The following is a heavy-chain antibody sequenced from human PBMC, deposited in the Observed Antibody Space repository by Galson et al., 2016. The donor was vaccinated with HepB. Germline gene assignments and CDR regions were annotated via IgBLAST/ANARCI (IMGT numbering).Heavy chain of an antibody. V-gene: IGHV4-34*01. J-gene: IGHJ4*02. CDR2: ISHVGRT. D-gene: IGHD4-17*01. CDR1: GGSFSGNY. CDR3: ARGGVTTTGILRY. Sequence: ETLSLTCAVYGGSFSGNYWSWIRQPPGKGLEWIGEISHVGRTNFNPSFKSRVIILVDTSKNQFSLKMTSVTAADTAVYYCARGGVTTTGILRYWGQGTLVTVSS.